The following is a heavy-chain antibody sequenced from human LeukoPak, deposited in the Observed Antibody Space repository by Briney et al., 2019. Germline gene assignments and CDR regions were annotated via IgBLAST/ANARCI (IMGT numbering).Heavy chain of an antibody. D-gene: IGHD1-26*01. CDR2: IETSGYT. Sequence: PSETLSLTCTVSGDSISTYYWSWIRQPAGKGLEWIGHIETSGYTNYSPSLKSRVTISVDSSKNQFSLRLSSVTAADTAVYYCARESAVVGATISYWGQGTLVTVSS. CDR3: ARESAVVGATISY. V-gene: IGHV4-4*07. J-gene: IGHJ4*02. CDR1: GDSISTYY.